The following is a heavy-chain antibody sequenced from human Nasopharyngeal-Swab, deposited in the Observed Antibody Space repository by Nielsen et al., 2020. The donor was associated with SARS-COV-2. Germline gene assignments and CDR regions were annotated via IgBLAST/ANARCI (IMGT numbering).Heavy chain of an antibody. D-gene: IGHD1-26*01. J-gene: IGHJ4*02. CDR2: IYYSGST. Sequence: SETLSLTCTVSGGPISSYYWSWIRQPPGKGLEWIGYIYYSGSTNYNPSLKSRVTISVDTSKNQFSLKLSSVTAADTAVYYCARVGGSYAHYFDYWGQGTLGTVSS. CDR3: ARVGGSYAHYFDY. CDR1: GGPISSYY. V-gene: IGHV4-59*01.